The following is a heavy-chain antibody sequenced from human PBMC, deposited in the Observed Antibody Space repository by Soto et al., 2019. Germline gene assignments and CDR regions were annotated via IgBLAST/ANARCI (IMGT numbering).Heavy chain of an antibody. CDR3: ATRAIYTVATDN. D-gene: IGHD5-12*01. J-gene: IGHJ4*02. CDR1: QSAFRSYG. CDR2: ITSSGTT. Sequence: GGSLRLSCVASQSAFRSYGMSWVRQAPGKGLEWVSCITSSGTTYYADSVKGRFTISRDRSKNTLFLQMNSLRAEDTAIYYCATRAIYTVATDNWGQGTVVTVSS. V-gene: IGHV3-23*01.